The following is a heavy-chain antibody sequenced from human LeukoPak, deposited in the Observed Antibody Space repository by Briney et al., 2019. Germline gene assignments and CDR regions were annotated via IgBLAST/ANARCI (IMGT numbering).Heavy chain of an antibody. J-gene: IGHJ4*02. Sequence: SVKVSCTASGGTFSSYAISWLRQAPGQGPEWMGGIIPIFGTPNYAQKFQGRVTITADESTSTAYMELSSLRSEDTAVYYCAREYSSSSGRFDYWGQGTLVTVSS. D-gene: IGHD6-6*01. CDR1: GGTFSSYA. V-gene: IGHV1-69*13. CDR3: AREYSSSSGRFDY. CDR2: IIPIFGTP.